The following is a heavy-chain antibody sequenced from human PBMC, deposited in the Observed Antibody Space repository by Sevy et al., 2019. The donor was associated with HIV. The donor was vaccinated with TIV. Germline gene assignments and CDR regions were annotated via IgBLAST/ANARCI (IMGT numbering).Heavy chain of an antibody. CDR1: GFTFSSYS. CDR2: ISSSSSYI. Sequence: GGSLRLSCAASGFTFSSYSMNWVRQAPGKGLEWVSSISSSSSYIYYADSVKDRFTISRDNAKNSLYLQMNSLRAEDTAVYYCAREGYCSSTSCYRHYYYGMDVWGQGTTVTVSS. D-gene: IGHD2-2*02. CDR3: AREGYCSSTSCYRHYYYGMDV. J-gene: IGHJ6*02. V-gene: IGHV3-21*01.